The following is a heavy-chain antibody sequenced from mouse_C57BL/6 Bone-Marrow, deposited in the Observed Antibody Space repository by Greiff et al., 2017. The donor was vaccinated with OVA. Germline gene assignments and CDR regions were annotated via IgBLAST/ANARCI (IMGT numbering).Heavy chain of an antibody. CDR2: IDPSDSYT. D-gene: IGHD1-1*01. CDR3: ARPYGSSYSYFDY. V-gene: IGHV1-50*01. CDR1: GYTFTSYW. J-gene: IGHJ2*01. Sequence: QVQLQQPGAELVKPGASVKLSCKASGYTFTSYWMQWVKQRPGQGLEWIGEIDPSDSYTNYNQKFKGKATLTVDTSSSTAYMQLSSLTSEDSAVYYCARPYGSSYSYFDYWGQGTTLTVSS.